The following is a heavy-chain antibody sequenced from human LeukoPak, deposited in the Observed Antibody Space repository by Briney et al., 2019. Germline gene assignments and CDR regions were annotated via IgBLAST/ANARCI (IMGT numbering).Heavy chain of an antibody. CDR1: GGSISSSSYS. D-gene: IGHD3-22*01. Sequence: SETLSLTCTVSGGSISSSSYSWGWIRQPPGKGLGWIGSIYYSGSTYYNPSLKSRVTISVDTSKNQFSLNLSSVTAADTAVYYCARLYYDSSGYYQICYFDYWGQGTLVTVSS. CDR3: ARLYYDSSGYYQICYFDY. CDR2: IYYSGST. V-gene: IGHV4-39*01. J-gene: IGHJ4*02.